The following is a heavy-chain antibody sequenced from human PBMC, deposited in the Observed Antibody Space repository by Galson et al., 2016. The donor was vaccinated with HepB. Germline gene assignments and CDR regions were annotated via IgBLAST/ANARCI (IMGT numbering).Heavy chain of an antibody. CDR3: AKDSSSAL. V-gene: IGHV3-7*01. CDR1: GFTFSTSW. D-gene: IGHD6-6*01. J-gene: IGHJ2*01. CDR2: IKPDGREK. Sequence: SLRLSCAASGFTFSTSWMSWVRQAPGKGLEWVANIKPDGREKYYVDSVKGRFTIVRDNAKNSLFLQMNSLRAEDTAVYYCAKDSSSALWGRGSLVTVSS.